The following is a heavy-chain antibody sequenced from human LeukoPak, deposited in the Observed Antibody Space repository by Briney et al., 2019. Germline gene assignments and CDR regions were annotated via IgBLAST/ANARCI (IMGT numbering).Heavy chain of an antibody. Sequence: GGSLRLSCAASGFTFSTYAMSWVRQAPGQGLEWVSSINGDGGSTYYAESVKGRFTVSRDNSKNTLYLQVDSLRAEDTAVYYCAKRPDCSTTNCFRFEYWGQGTLVTVSS. CDR2: INGDGGST. V-gene: IGHV3-23*01. D-gene: IGHD2-2*01. CDR3: AKRPDCSTTNCFRFEY. CDR1: GFTFSTYA. J-gene: IGHJ4*02.